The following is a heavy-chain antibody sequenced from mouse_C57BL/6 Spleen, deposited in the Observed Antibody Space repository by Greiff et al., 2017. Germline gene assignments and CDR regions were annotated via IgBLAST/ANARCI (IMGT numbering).Heavy chain of an antibody. V-gene: IGHV1-15*01. CDR3: TRGGRAY. CDR1: GYTFTDYE. CDR2: IDPETGGT. J-gene: IGHJ3*01. Sequence: VKLQQSGAELVRPGASVTLSCKASGYTFTDYEMHWVKQTPVHGLEWIGAIDPETGGTAYNQKFKGKAILTADKSSSTAYMALRSLTSDDSAAYYCTRGGRAYWGQGTLVTVSA.